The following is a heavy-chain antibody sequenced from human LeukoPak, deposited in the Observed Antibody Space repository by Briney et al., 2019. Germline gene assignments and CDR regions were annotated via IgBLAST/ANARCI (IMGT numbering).Heavy chain of an antibody. D-gene: IGHD2-15*01. Sequence: ASETLSLTCTVSGGSISSYYWSWIRQPPGKGLEWIGYIYYSGSTNYNPSLKSRVTISVDTSKNQFSLKLSSVTAADTAVYYCARHNGYCSGGSCDIFDYWGQGTLVTVSS. CDR3: ARHNGYCSGGSCDIFDY. CDR1: GGSISSYY. J-gene: IGHJ4*02. CDR2: IYYSGST. V-gene: IGHV4-59*08.